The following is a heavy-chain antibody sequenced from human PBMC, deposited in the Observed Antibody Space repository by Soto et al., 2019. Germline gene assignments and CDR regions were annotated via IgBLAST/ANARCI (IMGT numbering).Heavy chain of an antibody. CDR1: GGSISSYY. V-gene: IGHV4-59*04. CDR2: IYYSGNT. D-gene: IGHD3-10*01. CDR3: ARQYYFGSGGYHHRPFAF. J-gene: IGHJ4*02. Sequence: PSETLSLTCTVSGGSISSYYWSWIRQPPGKGLEWIGYIYYSGNTYYNPSLKSRVAISVDTAKNQFSLKLSSVTAADTAVYYCARQYYFGSGGYHHRPFAFWGQGSLVTVSS.